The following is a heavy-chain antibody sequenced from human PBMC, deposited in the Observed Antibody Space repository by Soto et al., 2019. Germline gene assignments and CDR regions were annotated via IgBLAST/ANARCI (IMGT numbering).Heavy chain of an antibody. CDR3: ARDDAVGAKVY. CDR1: GGSISSSNW. J-gene: IGHJ4*02. Sequence: ASETLSLTCAVSGGSISSSNWWSWVRQPPGKGLEWIGEIYHSGSTNYNLSLKSRATISVDKSKNQFSLKLSSVTAADTAVYYCARDDAVGAKVYWGQGTLVTVSS. V-gene: IGHV4-4*02. CDR2: IYHSGST. D-gene: IGHD1-26*01.